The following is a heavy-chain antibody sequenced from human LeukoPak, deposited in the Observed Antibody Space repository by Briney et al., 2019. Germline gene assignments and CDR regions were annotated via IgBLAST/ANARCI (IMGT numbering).Heavy chain of an antibody. CDR3: ARVDDIVVVPATRGGMDV. Sequence: SETLSLTCTVSGGSISSYYWSWIRQPPRKGLEWIGYIYTSGSTNYNPSLKSRVTISVDTSKNQFSLKLSSVTAADTAVYYCARVDDIVVVPATRGGMDVWGQGTTVTVSS. CDR1: GGSISSYY. CDR2: IYTSGST. V-gene: IGHV4-4*09. D-gene: IGHD2-2*01. J-gene: IGHJ6*02.